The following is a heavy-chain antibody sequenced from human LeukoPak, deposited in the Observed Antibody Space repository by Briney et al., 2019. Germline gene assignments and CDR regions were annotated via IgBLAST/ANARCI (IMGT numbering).Heavy chain of an antibody. CDR3: ARDAQTYYYDTSGYYFEY. D-gene: IGHD3-22*01. J-gene: IGHJ4*02. CDR2: IYHTEGT. CDR1: GYSISNSYY. Sequence: SETLSLTCAVSGYSISNSYYWGWIRQPPGKGLEWIGSIYHTEGTYYNPSLKSRVTISIDTSKNQFSLNLSSVTAADTAVYYCARDAQTYYYDTSGYYFEYWGQGTLVTVSS. V-gene: IGHV4-38-2*02.